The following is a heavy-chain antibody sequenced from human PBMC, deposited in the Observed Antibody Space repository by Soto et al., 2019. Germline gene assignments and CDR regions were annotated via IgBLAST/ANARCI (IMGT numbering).Heavy chain of an antibody. CDR3: ARDMIYCGGDCYFSFDY. CDR2: IWYDGSNK. Sequence: GGSLRLSCAASGFTFSSYGMHWVRQAPGKGLEWVAVIWYDGSNKYYADSVKGRFTISRDNSKNTLYLQMNSLRAEDTAVYYCARDMIYCGGDCYFSFDYWGQGTLVTVSS. J-gene: IGHJ4*02. CDR1: GFTFSSYG. D-gene: IGHD2-21*02. V-gene: IGHV3-33*01.